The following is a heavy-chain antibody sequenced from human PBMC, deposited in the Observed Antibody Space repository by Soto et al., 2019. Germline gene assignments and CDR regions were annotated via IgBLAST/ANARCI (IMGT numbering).Heavy chain of an antibody. D-gene: IGHD6-13*01. V-gene: IGHV3-23*01. CDR1: GFTFSSYA. CDR2: ISGSGGST. J-gene: IGHJ4*02. CDR3: ARRGPGTYFDY. Sequence: EVQLLDSGGGLVQPGGSLRLSCAASGFTFSSYAMNWVRQAPGKGLEWVSVISGSGGSTYYEDSVKGRFTISRDNSKNTLYLQMNSLRAEDTAVYYCARRGPGTYFDYWGQGTLVTVSS.